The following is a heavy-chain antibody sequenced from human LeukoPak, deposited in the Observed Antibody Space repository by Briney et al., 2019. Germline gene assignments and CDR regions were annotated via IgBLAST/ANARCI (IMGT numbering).Heavy chain of an antibody. D-gene: IGHD3-22*01. CDR3: AKDGFDYYDSSGYYYFNY. Sequence: GGSLRLSCSASAFTFSSYAMHWVRQAPGKGLEYVSAITSNGGSTYYADSVKGRFTISRDNSKNTLYLQMSSLRVEDTAVYYCAKDGFDYYDSSGYYYFNYWGQGTLVTVSS. J-gene: IGHJ4*02. CDR1: AFTFSSYA. V-gene: IGHV3-64D*08. CDR2: ITSNGGST.